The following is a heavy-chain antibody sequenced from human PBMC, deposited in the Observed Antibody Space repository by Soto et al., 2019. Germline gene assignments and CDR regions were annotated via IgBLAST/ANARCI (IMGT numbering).Heavy chain of an antibody. CDR3: ATSDWFDP. D-gene: IGHD2-2*01. CDR2: IYYSGST. V-gene: IGHV4-39*01. Sequence: QLQLQESGPGLVKPSETLSLTCTVSGGSISSRGYYWGWTRQPPGKGLEWIGTIYYSGSTYYNPSRKSRVTRSADTSKNQFSLKLSSVTAADTAVYYCATSDWFDPWGQGTLVTVSS. J-gene: IGHJ5*02. CDR1: GGSISSRGYY.